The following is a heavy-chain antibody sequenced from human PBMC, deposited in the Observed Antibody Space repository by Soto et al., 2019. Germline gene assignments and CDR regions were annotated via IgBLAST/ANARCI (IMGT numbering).Heavy chain of an antibody. D-gene: IGHD2-2*01. Sequence: GASVKVSCKASGYTFTSYGISWVRQAPGQGLEWMGWISAYNGNTNYAQELQGRVTMTTDTSTSTAYMELRSLRSDDTAVYYCARDCSSTSCYRSYYYGMDVWGQGTTVTVSS. CDR3: ARDCSSTSCYRSYYYGMDV. CDR2: ISAYNGNT. V-gene: IGHV1-18*01. J-gene: IGHJ6*02. CDR1: GYTFTSYG.